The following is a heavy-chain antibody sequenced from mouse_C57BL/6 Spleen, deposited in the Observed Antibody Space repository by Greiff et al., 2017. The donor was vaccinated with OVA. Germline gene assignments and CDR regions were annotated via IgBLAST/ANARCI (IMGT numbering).Heavy chain of an antibody. CDR1: GYTFTSYW. D-gene: IGHD3-2*02. J-gene: IGHJ2*01. V-gene: IGHV1-52*01. CDR2: IDPSDSAT. Sequence: VQLQQSGAELVRPGSSVKLSCKASGYTFTSYWMHWVKQRPIQCLEWIGNIDPSDSATHYNQKFKDKATLTVDKSSSTAYMQLSSLTAEDSAVYYCARWGSSGSYYFDYWGQGTTLTVSS. CDR3: ARWGSSGSYYFDY.